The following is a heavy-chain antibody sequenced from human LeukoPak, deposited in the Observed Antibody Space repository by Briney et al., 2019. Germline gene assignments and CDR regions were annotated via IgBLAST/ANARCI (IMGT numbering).Heavy chain of an antibody. D-gene: IGHD4-17*01. CDR1: GFTFSSYA. J-gene: IGHJ5*02. V-gene: IGHV3-30-3*02. Sequence: PGGSLRLSCAASGFTFSSYAMHWVRQAPGKGLEWVAVISYDGSNKYYADSVKGRFTISRDNAKNSLYLQMNSLRAEDTALYYCTKSMGGGLYGDDEWKTYNWFDPWGQGTLVTVSS. CDR2: ISYDGSNK. CDR3: TKSMGGGLYGDDEWKTYNWFDP.